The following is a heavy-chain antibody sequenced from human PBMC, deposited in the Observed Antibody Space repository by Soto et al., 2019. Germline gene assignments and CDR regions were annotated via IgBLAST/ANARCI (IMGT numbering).Heavy chain of an antibody. D-gene: IGHD3-3*01. CDR1: GFTFSGYG. CDR2: ISYDGSNK. Sequence: HPGGSLRLSCAASGFTFSGYGMHWVRQAPGKGLEWVAVISYDGSNKYYADSVKGRFTISRDNSKNTLYLQMNSLRAEDTAVYYCAKGAALTISWFDPWGQGTLVTVSS. CDR3: AKGAALTISWFDP. J-gene: IGHJ5*02. V-gene: IGHV3-30*18.